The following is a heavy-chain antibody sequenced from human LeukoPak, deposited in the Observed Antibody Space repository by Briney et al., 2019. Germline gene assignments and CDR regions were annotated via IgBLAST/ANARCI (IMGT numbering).Heavy chain of an antibody. J-gene: IGHJ3*02. CDR3: AKLAYDASGSSRPFFDI. CDR1: GFTFMSYG. V-gene: IGHV3-30*18. Sequence: QPGGSLRLSCAASGFTFMSYGMHWVRQAPGKGLEWLTFISYDGSKRDYADSVKGRFTVSRDNSENMLFLQVSSLRSEDTALYYCAKLAYDASGSSRPFFDIWGRGTMVTVSS. D-gene: IGHD3-22*01. CDR2: ISYDGSKR.